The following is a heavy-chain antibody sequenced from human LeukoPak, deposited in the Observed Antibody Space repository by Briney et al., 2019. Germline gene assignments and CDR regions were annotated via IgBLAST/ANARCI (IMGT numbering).Heavy chain of an antibody. V-gene: IGHV3-23*01. Sequence: GGSLRLSRAASGFTFSSYAMSWVRQAPGKGLEWVSAISGSGGSTYYADSVKGRLTISRDNSKNTLYLQMNSLRAEDTAVYYCAKLDSIVVVPAAKGFDYWGQGALVTVSS. CDR3: AKLDSIVVVPAAKGFDY. D-gene: IGHD2-2*01. J-gene: IGHJ4*02. CDR1: GFTFSSYA. CDR2: ISGSGGST.